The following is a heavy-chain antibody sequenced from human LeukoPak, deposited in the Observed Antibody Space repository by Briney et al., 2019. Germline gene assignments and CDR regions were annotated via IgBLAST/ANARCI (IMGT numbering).Heavy chain of an antibody. CDR1: GGSFSGYY. V-gene: IGHV4-39*01. CDR2: IYYSGNT. Sequence: SETLSLTCAVYGGSFSGYYWDWIRQPPGKGLEWIGSIYYSGNTYYNPSLKSRVAISVDTSRNQFSLKLSSVTAADTAVYYCARRATSGWQPFDYWGRGTLVTVSS. CDR3: ARRATSGWQPFDY. J-gene: IGHJ4*02. D-gene: IGHD6-19*01.